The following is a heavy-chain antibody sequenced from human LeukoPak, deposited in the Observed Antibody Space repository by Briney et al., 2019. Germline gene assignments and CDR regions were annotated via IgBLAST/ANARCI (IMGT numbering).Heavy chain of an antibody. CDR2: INPSGGST. Sequence: ASVKVSCKASGYTFTNYYMHWVRQAPGQGLEWMGIINPSGGSTNYAQRFQGRVTMTTDTSTSTVYMELSSLRSEDTAVYYCARDPTDCSTTSCYTINWFDPWGRGTLVTVSS. D-gene: IGHD2-2*02. J-gene: IGHJ5*02. CDR1: GYTFTNYY. CDR3: ARDPTDCSTTSCYTINWFDP. V-gene: IGHV1-46*01.